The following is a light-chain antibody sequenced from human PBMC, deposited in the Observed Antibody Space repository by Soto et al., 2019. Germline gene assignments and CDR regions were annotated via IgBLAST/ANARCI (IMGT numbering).Light chain of an antibody. J-gene: IGLJ1*01. CDR1: GSDVGGYKY. CDR3: CSYAGSYIFV. V-gene: IGLV2-11*01. Sequence: QSVLTQPRSVSGSPGQSVTISCTGTGSDVGGYKYVSWYQQHPVKAPKLLIYDVTKRPSGVPDRFSGSNAGNTASLTISGLQSYVEADYYCCSYAGSYIFVFGTGTKVTVL. CDR2: DVT.